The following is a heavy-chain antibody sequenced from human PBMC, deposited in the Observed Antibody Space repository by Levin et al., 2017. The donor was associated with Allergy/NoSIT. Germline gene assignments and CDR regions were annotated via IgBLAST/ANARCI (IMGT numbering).Heavy chain of an antibody. D-gene: IGHD2-21*01. J-gene: IGHJ3*02. Sequence: SSETLSLTCTVSGGSVSSGNYYWSWIRQPPGKGLEWIGYIYYSGSTNYNPSLKSRVTMSVDTSKNQFSLMLSSVTAADTAVYYCARDPLWGNAFDIWGQGTMVTVSS. V-gene: IGHV4-61*01. CDR1: GGSVSSGNYY. CDR3: ARDPLWGNAFDI. CDR2: IYYSGST.